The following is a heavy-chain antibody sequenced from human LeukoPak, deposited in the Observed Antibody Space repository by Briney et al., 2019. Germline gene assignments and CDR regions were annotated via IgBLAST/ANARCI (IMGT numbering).Heavy chain of an antibody. J-gene: IGHJ5*02. CDR1: GFTFSTFA. CDR2: ISYDGSNK. Sequence: GGSLRLSCAASGFTFSTFAMIWVRLAPGKGLEWVAVISYDGSNKYYADSVKGRFTISRDNSKNTLYLQMNSLRAEDTAVYYCARDPYCSGGSCYGWFDPWGQGTLVTVSS. V-gene: IGHV3-30*04. CDR3: ARDPYCSGGSCYGWFDP. D-gene: IGHD2-15*01.